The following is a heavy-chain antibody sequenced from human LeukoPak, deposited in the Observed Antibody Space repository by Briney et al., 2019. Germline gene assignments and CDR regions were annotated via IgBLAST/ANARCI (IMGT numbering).Heavy chain of an antibody. CDR1: GVSISSGDYY. CDR2: IYQSGST. D-gene: IGHD2-2*01. Sequence: PSETLSLTCTVSGVSISSGDYYWTWIRQPPGKGLEWIGYIYQSGSTFYNPALKSRATISVDTSKTQFSLKLSSVTAADTAVYYCARHSAHSSTNDAFDLWGQGTLVTVSS. J-gene: IGHJ3*01. V-gene: IGHV4-30-2*01. CDR3: ARHSAHSSTNDAFDL.